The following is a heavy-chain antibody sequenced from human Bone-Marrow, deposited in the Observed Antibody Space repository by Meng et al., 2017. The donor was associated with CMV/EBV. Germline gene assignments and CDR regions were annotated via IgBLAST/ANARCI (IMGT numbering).Heavy chain of an antibody. V-gene: IGHV1-18*01. J-gene: IGHJ4*02. CDR2: ISAYNGNT. D-gene: IGHD3-3*01. CDR1: GYTFTSYG. CDR3: ARVSGVLRFLEWSQMTEIKY. Sequence: ASVKVSCKASGYTFTSYGISWVRQAPGQGLEWMGWISAYNGNTNYAQKFQGRVTMTRDTSISTAYMELSRLRSDDTAVYYCARVSGVLRFLEWSQMTEIKYWGQGTLVNVSS.